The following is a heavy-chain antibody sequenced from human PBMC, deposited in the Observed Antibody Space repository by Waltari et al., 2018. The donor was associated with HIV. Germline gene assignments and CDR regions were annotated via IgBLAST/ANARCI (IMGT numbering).Heavy chain of an antibody. CDR1: GFTFSSYW. V-gene: IGHV3-7*01. Sequence: GSLRLSCAASGFTFSSYWMSWVRQAPGKGLEWVANIKQDGSEKYYVDSVKGRFTISRDNAKNSLYLQMNSLRAEDTAVYYCARETSDPQLNAFDIWGQGTMVTVSS. J-gene: IGHJ3*02. CDR3: ARETSDPQLNAFDI. CDR2: IKQDGSEK. D-gene: IGHD3-10*01.